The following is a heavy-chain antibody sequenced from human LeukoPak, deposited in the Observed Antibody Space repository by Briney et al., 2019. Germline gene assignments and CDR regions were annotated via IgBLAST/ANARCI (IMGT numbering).Heavy chain of an antibody. CDR1: GGTFSSYA. CDR2: IIPIFGTA. V-gene: IGHV1-69*05. J-gene: IGHJ4*02. Sequence: SMKVSCKASGGTFSSYAISWVRQAPGQGLEWMGGIIPIFGTANYAQKFQGRVTITTDESTSTAYMELSSLRSEDTAVYYYARTPLKDYYDSSGPTYYFDYWGQGTLVTVSS. CDR3: ARTPLKDYYDSSGPTYYFDY. D-gene: IGHD3-22*01.